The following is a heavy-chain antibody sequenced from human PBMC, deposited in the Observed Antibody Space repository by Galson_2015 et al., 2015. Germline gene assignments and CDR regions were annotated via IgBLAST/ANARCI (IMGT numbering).Heavy chain of an antibody. CDR2: IYYSGST. J-gene: IGHJ6*02. D-gene: IGHD2-2*01. CDR3: ARGIGYCSSTSCYGLSDYYYYYYGMDV. V-gene: IGHV4-59*01. Sequence: IRQPPGKGLEWIGYIYYSGSTNYNPSLKSRVTISVDTSKNQFSLKLSSVTAADTAVYYCARGIGYCSSTSCYGLSDYYYYYYGMDVWGQGTMVTVSS.